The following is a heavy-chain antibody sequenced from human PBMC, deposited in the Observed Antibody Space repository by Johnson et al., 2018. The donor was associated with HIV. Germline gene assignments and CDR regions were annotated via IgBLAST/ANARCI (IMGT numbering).Heavy chain of an antibody. J-gene: IGHJ3*02. CDR2: IKSKTDGGTP. CDR1: GFTFSNAW. Sequence: VQLVESGGGLVKPGGSLRLSCAASGFTFSNAWMSWVRQAPGKGLEWVGRIKSKTDGGTPDYAAPVKGRFTISRDDSKNTLYLQMNSLKTEDTAVYYCTTDWYSSSWYGALDAFDIWGQGTMVTVSS. D-gene: IGHD6-13*01. CDR3: TTDWYSSSWYGALDAFDI. V-gene: IGHV3-15*01.